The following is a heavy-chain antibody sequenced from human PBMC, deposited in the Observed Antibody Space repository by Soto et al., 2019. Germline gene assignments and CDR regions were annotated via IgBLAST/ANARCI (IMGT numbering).Heavy chain of an antibody. J-gene: IGHJ4*02. CDR1: GYTLTELS. CDR3: ATPLEARGGRKGAHPSFDY. V-gene: IGHV1-24*01. Sequence: QVQLVQSGAEVKKPGASVKVSCKVSGYTLTELSMHWVRQAPGKGLEWMGGFDPEDGETIYAQKFQGRVTMTEDTSTDTAYMELSSLRSEDTAVYYCATPLEARGGRKGAHPSFDYWGQGTLVTVSS. CDR2: FDPEDGET. D-gene: IGHD3-10*01.